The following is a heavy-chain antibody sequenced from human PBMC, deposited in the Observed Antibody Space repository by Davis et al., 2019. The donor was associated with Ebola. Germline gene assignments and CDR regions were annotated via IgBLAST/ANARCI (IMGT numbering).Heavy chain of an antibody. D-gene: IGHD2-21*02. Sequence: SVQVSCQASGDTFSSYAITWVRQAPGQGLEWMGRIIPMLGIANYAQKLQGRATITADKSTSTAYMELSRLRSEDTAVYYCARGAPPYCGGDCYPDTLDYWGQGTLVTVSS. CDR1: GDTFSSYA. V-gene: IGHV1-69*04. J-gene: IGHJ4*02. CDR2: IIPMLGIA. CDR3: ARGAPPYCGGDCYPDTLDY.